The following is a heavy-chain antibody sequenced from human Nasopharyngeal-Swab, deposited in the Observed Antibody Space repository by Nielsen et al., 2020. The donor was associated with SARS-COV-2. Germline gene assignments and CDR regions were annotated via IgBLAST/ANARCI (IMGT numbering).Heavy chain of an antibody. CDR1: GYTLTELS. V-gene: IGHV1-24*01. CDR3: ATGYAYCGGDCFIDY. J-gene: IGHJ4*02. D-gene: IGHD2-21*02. Sequence: ASVKVSCKVSGYTLTELSMHWVRQAPGKGLEWMGGFDPEDGETIYAQKFQGRVTVTEDTSTDTAYMELSSLRSEDTAVYYCATGYAYCGGDCFIDYWGQGTLVTVSS. CDR2: FDPEDGET.